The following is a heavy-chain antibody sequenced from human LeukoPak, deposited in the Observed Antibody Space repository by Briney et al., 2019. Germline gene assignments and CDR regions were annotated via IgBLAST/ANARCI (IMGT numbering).Heavy chain of an antibody. Sequence: ASVKVSCKASGYIFTDFFIHWVRQAPGQGLEWMGWINPNSGATNYAQRFQGRVTMTRDTSISTAFMELRRLRSDDTAVFYCAAVIGESDLRYFYYGMDVWGQGTTVTVSS. CDR1: GYIFTDFF. CDR3: AAVIGESDLRYFYYGMDV. CDR2: INPNSGAT. J-gene: IGHJ6*02. V-gene: IGHV1-2*02. D-gene: IGHD2-21*01.